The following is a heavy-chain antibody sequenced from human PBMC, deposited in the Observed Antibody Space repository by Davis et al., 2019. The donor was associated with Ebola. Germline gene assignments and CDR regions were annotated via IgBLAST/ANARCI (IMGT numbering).Heavy chain of an antibody. D-gene: IGHD1-20*01. J-gene: IGHJ6*02. Sequence: SKTLSLTCAVYGGSFSGYYWSWIRQPPGKGLEWTGEINHSGSTNYNPSLKRRVTISVDTSKNQFSLKLSSVTAADTAVYYCARSNWNDHYYYYGMDVWGQGTTVTVSS. V-gene: IGHV4-34*01. CDR1: GGSFSGYY. CDR3: ARSNWNDHYYYYGMDV. CDR2: INHSGST.